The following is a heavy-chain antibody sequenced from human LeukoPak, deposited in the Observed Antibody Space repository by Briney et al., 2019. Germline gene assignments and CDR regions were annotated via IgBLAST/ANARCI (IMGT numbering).Heavy chain of an antibody. J-gene: IGHJ3*02. D-gene: IGHD5-24*01. CDR1: GFTFDDYG. Sequence: PGGSLRLSCAASGFTFDDYGMSWVRQAPGKGLEWVSGINWNGGSTGYADSVKGRFTISRDNAKNSLYLQMSSLRAEDTALYYCARVRNGYSYDAFDIWGQGTMVTVSS. CDR3: ARVRNGYSYDAFDI. CDR2: INWNGGST. V-gene: IGHV3-20*04.